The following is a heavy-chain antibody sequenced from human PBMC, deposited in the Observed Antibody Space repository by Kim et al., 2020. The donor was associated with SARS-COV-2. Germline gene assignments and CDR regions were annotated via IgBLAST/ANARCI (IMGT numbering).Heavy chain of an antibody. CDR2: IKEDGSVK. CDR1: RFTFSTYW. CDR3: ARDRESRSGLDR. J-gene: IGHJ5*02. D-gene: IGHD6-6*01. Sequence: GGSLRLSCAASRFTFSTYWMGWVRQAPGKGLEWVAFIKEDGSVKHYVDSVKGRFTISRDNANTSLYLQMNNLTVDDTAVYYCARDRESRSGLDRWGQGT. V-gene: IGHV3-7*03.